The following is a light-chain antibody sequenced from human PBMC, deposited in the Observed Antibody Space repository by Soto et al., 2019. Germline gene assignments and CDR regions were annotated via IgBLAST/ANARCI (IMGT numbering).Light chain of an antibody. CDR1: SSDVGGYNY. CDR2: EVS. CDR3: SSYTSSSTWV. J-gene: IGLJ3*02. Sequence: QSVLTQPASVSGSPGQSITISCTGTSSDVGGYNYVSWYQQHPGKAPKLMIYEVSNRPSGVSNRFSGSKSGNTASLTISGLQDEDEADYYCSSYTSSSTWVFGGGTKVPVL. V-gene: IGLV2-14*01.